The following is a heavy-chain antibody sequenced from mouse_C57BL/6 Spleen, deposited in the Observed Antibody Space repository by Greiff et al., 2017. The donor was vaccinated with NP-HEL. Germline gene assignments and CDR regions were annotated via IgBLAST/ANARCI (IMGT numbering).Heavy chain of an antibody. CDR3: ARRDFYYGSSYDAMDY. CDR2: INPGSGGT. D-gene: IGHD1-1*01. Sequence: QVQLQQSGAELVRPGTSVKVFCKASGYAFTNYLIEWVKQRPGQGLEWIGVINPGSGGTNYNEKFKGKATLTADKSSSTAYMQLSSLTSEDSAVYFCARRDFYYGSSYDAMDYWGQGTSVTVSS. V-gene: IGHV1-54*01. CDR1: GYAFTNYL. J-gene: IGHJ4*01.